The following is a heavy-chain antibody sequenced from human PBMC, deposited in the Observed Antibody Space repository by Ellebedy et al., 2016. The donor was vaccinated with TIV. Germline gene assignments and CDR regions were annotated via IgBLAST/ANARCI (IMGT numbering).Heavy chain of an antibody. J-gene: IGHJ3*02. D-gene: IGHD4-17*01. CDR1: RFNFRSYW. V-gene: IGHV3-7*01. CDR2: IDQDGSDT. CDR3: ARDGSYGDYLSPRHALDI. Sequence: GGSLRLSCAASRFNFRSYWMTWVRQPPGKGLEWVANIDQDGSDTYYVDSVKGRFTISRDNAKNSLYLQMDSLRAEDTAVYFCARDGSYGDYLSPRHALDIWGQGTTVTVSS.